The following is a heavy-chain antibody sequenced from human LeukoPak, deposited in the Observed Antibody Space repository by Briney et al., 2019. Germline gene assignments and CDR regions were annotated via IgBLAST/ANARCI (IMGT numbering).Heavy chain of an antibody. V-gene: IGHV7-4-1*02. D-gene: IGHD6-13*01. J-gene: IGHJ6*02. Sequence: ASVNVSCKASGYTFTIYAMNWVRQAPGQGLEWMGWINTNTGNPTYAQGFTGRFVFSLDTSVSTAYLQISSLKAEDTAVYYCAREPLSSSWSYYYYYGMDVWGQGTTVTVSS. CDR2: INTNTGNP. CDR1: GYTFTIYA. CDR3: AREPLSSSWSYYYYYGMDV.